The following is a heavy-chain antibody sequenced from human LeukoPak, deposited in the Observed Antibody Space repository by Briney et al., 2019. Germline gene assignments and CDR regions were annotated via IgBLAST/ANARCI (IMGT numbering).Heavy chain of an antibody. D-gene: IGHD3-10*01. CDR3: AVGEHTYYMDV. CDR1: GGSFSGYY. Sequence: SETLSLTCAVYGGSFSGYYWSWIRQPPGKGLEWIGEINHSGSTNYNPSLKSRVTISVDTSKNQFSLKLSSVTAADTAVYYCAVGEHTYYMDVWGKGTTVTISS. CDR2: INHSGST. V-gene: IGHV4-34*01. J-gene: IGHJ6*03.